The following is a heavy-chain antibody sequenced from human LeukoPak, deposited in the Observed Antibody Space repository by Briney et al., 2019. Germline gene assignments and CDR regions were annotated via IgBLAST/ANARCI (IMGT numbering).Heavy chain of an antibody. V-gene: IGHV3-7*05. CDR2: IIQDGSEK. CDR3: ARDSPGIMIFGVVTPN. Sequence: PGGSLRLSCAASGFTFSSFWMSWVRQAPGKGLEWVAKIIQDGSEKYYVDSVKGRFTISRDNAKNSLYLQMNSLRAEDTAVYYCARDSPGIMIFGVVTPNGGQGALVTVSS. CDR1: GFTFSSFW. J-gene: IGHJ4*02. D-gene: IGHD3-3*01.